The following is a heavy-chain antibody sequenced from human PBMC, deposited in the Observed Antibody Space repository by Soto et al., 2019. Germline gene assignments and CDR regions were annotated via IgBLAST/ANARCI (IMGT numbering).Heavy chain of an antibody. CDR3: ARERSSTSPSEFFYWFDP. CDR2: ISSSSSYI. CDR1: GFTFSSYS. J-gene: IGHJ5*02. Sequence: PGGSLRLSCAASGFTFSSYSMNWVRQAPGKGLEWVSSISSSSSYIYYADSVKGRFTISRDNAKNSLYLQMNSLRAEDTAVYYCARERSSTSPSEFFYWFDPWGQGTLVTVSS. V-gene: IGHV3-21*01. D-gene: IGHD2-2*01.